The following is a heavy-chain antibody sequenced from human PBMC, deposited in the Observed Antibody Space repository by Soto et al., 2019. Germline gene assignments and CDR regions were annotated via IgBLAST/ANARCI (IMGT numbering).Heavy chain of an antibody. D-gene: IGHD3-3*01. J-gene: IGHJ3*02. CDR2: INPSGGST. CDR3: ARPLRFLEWLSDDALDI. V-gene: IGHV1-46*03. Sequence: ASVKVXCKASGYTFTSYYMHWVRQAPGQGLEWMGIINPSGGSTSYAQKFQGRVTMTRDTSTSTVYMELSSLRSEDTAVYYCARPLRFLEWLSDDALDIWGQGTMVTVSS. CDR1: GYTFTSYY.